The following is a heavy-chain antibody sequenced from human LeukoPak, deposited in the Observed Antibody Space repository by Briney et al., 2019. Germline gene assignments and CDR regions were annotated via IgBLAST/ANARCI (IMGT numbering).Heavy chain of an antibody. CDR3: ALYYYDSSGYYLFDY. D-gene: IGHD3-22*01. J-gene: IGHJ4*02. V-gene: IGHV4-34*01. CDR2: INHSGST. CDR1: GGSFSGYY. Sequence: SETLSLTCAVYGGSFSGYYWSWIRQPPGKGLEWIGEINHSGSTNYNPSLKSRVTISVDTSKNQFSLKLSSVTAADTAVYYCALYYYDSSGYYLFDYWGQGTLVTVFS.